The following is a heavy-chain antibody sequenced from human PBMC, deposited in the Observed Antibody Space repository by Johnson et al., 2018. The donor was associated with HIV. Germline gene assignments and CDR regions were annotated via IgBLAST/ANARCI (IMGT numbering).Heavy chain of an antibody. CDR2: IYSGGST. CDR1: GFTFSSYA. D-gene: IGHD1-26*01. CDR3: ARELTSGSSMAFDI. Sequence: VQLVESGGGLVQPGGSLRLSCAASGFTFSSYAMSWVRQAPGKGLEWVSVIYSGGSTYYADSVKGRFTISRDNSKNTLYLQMNSLRAEDTAVYYCARELTSGSSMAFDIWGQGTMVTVSS. J-gene: IGHJ3*02. V-gene: IGHV3-66*02.